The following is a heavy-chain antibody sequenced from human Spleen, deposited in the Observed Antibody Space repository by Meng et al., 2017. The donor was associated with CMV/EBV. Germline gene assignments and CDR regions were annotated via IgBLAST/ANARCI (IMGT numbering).Heavy chain of an antibody. CDR1: GFTFSSYA. CDR3: ARDHCSSTSCYLRVYGMDV. D-gene: IGHD2-2*01. CDR2: ISYDGSNK. Sequence: GESLKISCAASGFTFSSYAMHWVRQAPGKGLEWVAVISYDGSNKYYADPVKGRFTISRDNSKNTLYLQMNSLRAEDTAVYYCARDHCSSTSCYLRVYGMDVWGQGTTVTVSS. V-gene: IGHV3-30-3*01. J-gene: IGHJ6*02.